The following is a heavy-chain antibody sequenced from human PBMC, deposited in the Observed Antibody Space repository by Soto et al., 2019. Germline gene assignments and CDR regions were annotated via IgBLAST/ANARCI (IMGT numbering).Heavy chain of an antibody. CDR2: IYYSGSI. D-gene: IGHD3-22*01. Sequence: PSETLSLTCSVSGGSISRGYWTWIRQPPGKGLEWIGYIYYSGSINYNPSLESRVIISVDTSKNQFSLRLSSVTAADTAVYYCARAYYDTAGYGLDPWGQGALVTSPQ. CDR3: ARAYYDTAGYGLDP. V-gene: IGHV4-59*01. J-gene: IGHJ5*02. CDR1: GGSISRGY.